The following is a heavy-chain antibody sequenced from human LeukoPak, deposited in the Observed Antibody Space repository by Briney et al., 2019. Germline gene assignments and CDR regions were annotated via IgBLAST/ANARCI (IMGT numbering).Heavy chain of an antibody. V-gene: IGHV4-59*01. CDR1: GGSISSYY. Sequence: SETLSLTCTVSGGSISSYYWSWIRQPPGKGLEWIGYIYYSGSTNYKPSLKSRVTISVDTSKNQFSLKLSSVTAADTAVYYCARVDNWFDPWGQGTLVTVSS. CDR2: IYYSGST. J-gene: IGHJ5*02. CDR3: ARVDNWFDP.